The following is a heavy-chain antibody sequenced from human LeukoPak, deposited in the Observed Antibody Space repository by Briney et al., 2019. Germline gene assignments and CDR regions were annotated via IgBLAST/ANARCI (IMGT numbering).Heavy chain of an antibody. Sequence: SVKVSCKASGGTFSSYAISWVRQAPGQGLEWMGRIIPILGIANYAQKFQGRVTITADKSTSTAYMELSSLRSDDTAVYYCARAPLANYYYGMDVWGQGTTVTVSS. D-gene: IGHD3-3*02. CDR3: ARAPLANYYYGMDV. J-gene: IGHJ6*02. CDR2: IIPILGIA. CDR1: GGTFSSYA. V-gene: IGHV1-69*04.